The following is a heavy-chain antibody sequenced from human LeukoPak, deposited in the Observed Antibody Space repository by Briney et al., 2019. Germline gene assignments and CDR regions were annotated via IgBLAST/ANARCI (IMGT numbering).Heavy chain of an antibody. Sequence: ASVKVSCKASGYTFTGYYMHWVRQAPGQGLEWMGWINPNSGGTNYAQKFQGRVTMTRDTSISTAYMELCRLRSDDTAVYYCARGGIVGATPHLFDYWGQGTLVTVSS. CDR2: INPNSGGT. CDR3: ARGGIVGATPHLFDY. D-gene: IGHD1-26*01. J-gene: IGHJ4*02. V-gene: IGHV1-2*02. CDR1: GYTFTGYY.